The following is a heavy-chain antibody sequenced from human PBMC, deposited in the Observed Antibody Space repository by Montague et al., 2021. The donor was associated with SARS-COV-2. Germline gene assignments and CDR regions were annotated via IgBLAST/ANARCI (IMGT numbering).Heavy chain of an antibody. CDR3: ARGPVPAAFDI. D-gene: IGHD2-2*01. J-gene: IGHJ3*02. Sequence: SETLSLTCVVYGGSFSGYHWSWIRQPPGKGLEWIGEINYNGSTTYTPSLKSRVTISIDTSKNQFSLKLNSVTAADTAVYYCARGPVPAAFDIWGQGTMVTVSS. V-gene: IGHV4-34*01. CDR1: GGSFSGYH. CDR2: INYNGST.